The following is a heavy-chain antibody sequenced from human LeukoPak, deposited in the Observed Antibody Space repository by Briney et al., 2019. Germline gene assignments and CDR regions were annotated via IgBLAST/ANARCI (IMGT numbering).Heavy chain of an antibody. J-gene: IGHJ4*02. CDR3: ARALNGYFYAFDS. CDR2: FSYTGST. D-gene: IGHD2/OR15-2a*01. CDR1: GGSISSGEYY. V-gene: IGHV4-30-4*01. Sequence: PSQTLSLTCTVSGGSISSGEYYWSWTRQPPGKGLEWIGYFSYTGSTYYNPSVKSRVSISVDTSKNQFSLKLTSVTAADTAVYYCARALNGYFYAFDSWGQGTLVTVSS.